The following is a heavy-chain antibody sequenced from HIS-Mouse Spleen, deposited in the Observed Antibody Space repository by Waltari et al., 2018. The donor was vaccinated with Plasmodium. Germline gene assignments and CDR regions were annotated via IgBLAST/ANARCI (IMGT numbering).Heavy chain of an antibody. D-gene: IGHD6-13*01. V-gene: IGHV3-7*01. CDR2: IKQDGSEK. CDR1: GFPFSSYW. J-gene: IGHJ2*01. CDR3: ASSWYWYFDL. Sequence: EVQLVESGGGLVQLGGSLSRSCAASGFPFSSYWMSWVRQAPGKGLEWVANIKQDGSEKYYVDSVKGRFTISRDNAKNSLYLQMNSLRAEDTAVYYCASSWYWYFDLWGRGTLVTVSS.